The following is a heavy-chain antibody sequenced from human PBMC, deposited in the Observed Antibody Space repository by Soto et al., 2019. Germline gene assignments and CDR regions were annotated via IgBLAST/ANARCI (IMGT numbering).Heavy chain of an antibody. D-gene: IGHD6-19*01. J-gene: IGHJ1*01. CDR2: IRASGGGT. V-gene: IGHV1-46*01. CDR1: GYTLTSYH. CDR3: ARDRSADRFVQYFQH. Sequence: GASVKVSCKASGYTLTSYHMHWVRQAPGQGLEWVGMIRASGGGTTHAQKFQGRVTMTKDTSTNTVYMELNSLRSDDTAVYYCARDRSADRFVQYFQHWGPGTLVTVSS.